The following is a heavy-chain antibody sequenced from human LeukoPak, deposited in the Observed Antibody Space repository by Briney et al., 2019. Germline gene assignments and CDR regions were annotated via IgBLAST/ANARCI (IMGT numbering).Heavy chain of an antibody. CDR3: ARDRIAAAGLYYYGMDV. D-gene: IGHD6-13*01. V-gene: IGHV4-38-2*02. CDR1: TFSIISQYS. CDR2: LHPSGSS. J-gene: IGHJ6*02. Sequence: SETLSLTCTISTFSIISQYSWAWIRQPPGKGLEWIGSLHPSGSSDYNPSLKSRVAISMGTSDTQLSLNLNSVTAADTAVYYCARDRIAAAGLYYYGMDVWGQGTTVTVSS.